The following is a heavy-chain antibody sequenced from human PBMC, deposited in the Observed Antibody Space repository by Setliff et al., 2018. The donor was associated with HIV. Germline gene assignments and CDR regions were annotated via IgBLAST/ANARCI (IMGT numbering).Heavy chain of an antibody. D-gene: IGHD4-17*01. J-gene: IGHJ1*01. CDR1: GGSISSNYY. Sequence: SETLSLTCTVSGGSISSNYYWSWIRQHPGKGLEWIAYIHYSGSTHFNPSLRSRATITVDTTNNQFSLKLSSVTAADTAVYYCARDAGTTVTTSFFQSWGQGTLVTVSS. CDR2: IHYSGST. V-gene: IGHV4-31*03. CDR3: ARDAGTTVTTSFFQS.